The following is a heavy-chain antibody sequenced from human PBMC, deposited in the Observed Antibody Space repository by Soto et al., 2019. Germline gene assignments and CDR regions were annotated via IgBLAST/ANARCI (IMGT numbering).Heavy chain of an antibody. Sequence: ASVKVSCKASGYTFSSYGISWVRQAPGQGLEWMGWITTHNDNTNYAQELQGRVTMTTDTSTRTAYMELRSLRSDDTAFYYCARAAGSSTLIFDFWGQGTLVTVSS. D-gene: IGHD6-13*01. CDR2: ITTHNDNT. CDR3: ARAAGSSTLIFDF. V-gene: IGHV1-18*04. CDR1: GYTFSSYG. J-gene: IGHJ4*02.